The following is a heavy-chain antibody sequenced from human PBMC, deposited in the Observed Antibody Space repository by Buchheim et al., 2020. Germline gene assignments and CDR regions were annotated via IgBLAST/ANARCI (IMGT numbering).Heavy chain of an antibody. CDR2: IYHSGST. V-gene: IGHV4-4*02. CDR3: ARVDCSSTSCYTGSLWFDP. J-gene: IGHJ5*02. D-gene: IGHD2-2*02. Sequence: QVQLQESGPGLVKPSGTLSLTCAVSGGSISSSNWWSWVRQPPGKGLEWIGEIYHSGSTNYNPSLQSRVPISVDKSKNQFSLKLSSVTAADTAVYYCARVDCSSTSCYTGSLWFDPWGQGTL. CDR1: GGSISSSNW.